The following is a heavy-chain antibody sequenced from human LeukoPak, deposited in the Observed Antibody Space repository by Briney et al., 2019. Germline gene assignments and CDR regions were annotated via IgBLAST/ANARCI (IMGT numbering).Heavy chain of an antibody. D-gene: IGHD3-10*02. J-gene: IGHJ6*04. V-gene: IGHV3-48*04. CDR2: MRSSGSTI. CDR3: AELGITMIGGV. CDR1: GFTLSSYW. Sequence: GGSLRLSCAASGFTLSSYWMSWARQAPGKGLEWGSYMRSSGSTIYYADSVKCRFTISRDNAKYSLYLQMNGLRAEDTAVYYCAELGITMIGGVWGEGTTVTISS.